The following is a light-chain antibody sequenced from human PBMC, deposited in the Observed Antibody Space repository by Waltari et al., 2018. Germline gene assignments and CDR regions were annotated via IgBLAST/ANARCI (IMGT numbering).Light chain of an antibody. V-gene: IGKV1-39*01. J-gene: IGKJ2*01. CDR2: AAS. Sequence: DIQMTQSPSSLSASVGDRVTITCRASQSISSYLNWYQQKPGKAPKLLSYAASSLQSGVPSRFSGSGSGTDFTLTISSLQPEDCATYYCQQSYSTPHTFGQGTKLEIK. CDR1: QSISSY. CDR3: QQSYSTPHT.